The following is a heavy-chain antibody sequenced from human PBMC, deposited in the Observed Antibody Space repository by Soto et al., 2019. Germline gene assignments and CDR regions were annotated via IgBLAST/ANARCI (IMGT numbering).Heavy chain of an antibody. CDR2: IYSNDNT. CDR1: GGSVSSNSYS. D-gene: IGHD3-10*01. J-gene: IGHJ5*02. Sequence: SETLSLTCTVSGGSVSSNSYSWGWVRQSPGKGLEWIGTIYSNDNTHYNPSLLSRVTISVDTSKNEFSLRLNSVTAADTAVYYCARRCITMVRGVIFDLVNWFDPWGQGTLVTVSS. V-gene: IGHV4-39*01. CDR3: ARRCITMVRGVIFDLVNWFDP.